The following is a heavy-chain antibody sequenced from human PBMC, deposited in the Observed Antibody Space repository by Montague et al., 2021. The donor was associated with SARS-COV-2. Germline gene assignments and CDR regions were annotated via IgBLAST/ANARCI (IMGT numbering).Heavy chain of an antibody. J-gene: IGHJ4*02. CDR3: AGGHLSVSMIVVVFTSASYYFDY. CDR2: IKQSGST. V-gene: IGHV4-34*01. D-gene: IGHD3-22*01. CDR1: GGSFGDDH. Sequence: SETLSLTCGVHGGSFGDDHWSWVRQPPGKGLEWIGDIKQSGSTNYNPSLKSRVTISVDTSKNQFSLKLTSVTAADTAVYFCAGGHLSVSMIVVVFTSASYYFDYWGQGALVTVSS.